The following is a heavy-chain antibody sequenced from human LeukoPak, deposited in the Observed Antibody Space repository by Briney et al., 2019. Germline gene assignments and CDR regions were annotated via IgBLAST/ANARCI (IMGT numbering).Heavy chain of an antibody. D-gene: IGHD5-24*01. Sequence: PSETLSLTCTVSGGSISTYYWSWIRQPPGKGLEWIGDIYYSGSTKYNPSLKSRVTISLATSKIQFSLKLSSVTAADTAVYYCARRDGYNSYYFDYWGQGTLVTVSS. V-gene: IGHV4-59*01. CDR1: GGSISTYY. CDR2: IYYSGST. J-gene: IGHJ4*02. CDR3: ARRDGYNSYYFDY.